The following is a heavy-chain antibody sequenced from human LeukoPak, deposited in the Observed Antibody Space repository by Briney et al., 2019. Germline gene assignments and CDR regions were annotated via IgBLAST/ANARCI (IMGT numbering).Heavy chain of an antibody. CDR2: IYPGDSDT. CDR3: ARVYGSEGYCSSTSCWFDP. D-gene: IGHD2-2*01. J-gene: IGHJ5*02. CDR1: GYSFTGYW. V-gene: IGHV5-51*01. Sequence: GESLQISCKGSGYSFTGYWIGWVRPMPGKGLEWMGIIYPGDSDTRYSPSFQGQVTISADKSISTAYLQWSSLKASDTAMYYCARVYGSEGYCSSTSCWFDPWGQGTLVTVSS.